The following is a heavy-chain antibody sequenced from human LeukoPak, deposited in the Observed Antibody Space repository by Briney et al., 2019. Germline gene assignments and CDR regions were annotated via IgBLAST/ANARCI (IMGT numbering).Heavy chain of an antibody. J-gene: IGHJ4*02. Sequence: ASVKVSCKASGYTFTGYYMHWVRQAPGQGLEWMGRINPNSGGTNYAQKFQGRVTMTRDTSISTAYMELSRLRSDDTAVYYCARVRDYYDSSGYYSRGAYFDYWGQGTLVTVSS. CDR3: ARVRDYYDSSGYYSRGAYFDY. CDR2: INPNSGGT. V-gene: IGHV1-2*06. CDR1: GYTFTGYY. D-gene: IGHD3-22*01.